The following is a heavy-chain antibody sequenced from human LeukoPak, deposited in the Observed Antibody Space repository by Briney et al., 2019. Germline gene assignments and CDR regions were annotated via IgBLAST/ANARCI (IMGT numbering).Heavy chain of an antibody. CDR2: IGTAGDT. D-gene: IGHD2/OR15-2a*01. Sequence: GGSLRLSCAASGFTFSSYDMHWVRQATGKGLEWVSAIGTAGDTYYPGSVKGRFTISRENAKNSLYLQMNSLRAGDTAVYYCAKDRIGYYMDVWGKGTTVTVSS. J-gene: IGHJ6*03. CDR1: GFTFSSYD. CDR3: AKDRIGYYMDV. V-gene: IGHV3-13*01.